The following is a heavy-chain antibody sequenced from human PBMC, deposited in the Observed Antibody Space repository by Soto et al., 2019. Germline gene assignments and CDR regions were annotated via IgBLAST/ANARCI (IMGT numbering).Heavy chain of an antibody. D-gene: IGHD4-4*01. CDR1: GYSCTTYW. CDR3: ARHEQFYYQFYGMAV. J-gene: IGHJ6*02. V-gene: IGHV5-51*01. CDR2: INPGIINPADSDI. Sequence: GESLKISCETSGYSCTTYWLAWVRQRPGKGLEWMGIINPGIINPADSDIRYSPSFQGRVTISADRSINTAYLQWSSLEASDTAIYYCARHEQFYYQFYGMAVWGQGTTVTVSS.